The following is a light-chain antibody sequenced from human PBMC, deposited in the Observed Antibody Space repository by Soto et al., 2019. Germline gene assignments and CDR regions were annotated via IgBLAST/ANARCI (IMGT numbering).Light chain of an antibody. V-gene: IGLV1-40*01. CDR1: SNIGAHYD. J-gene: IGLJ3*02. CDR3: QSYDSSRSAGV. Sequence: QSVLTQPPSVSGAPGQTVTISCTGSSNIGAHYDVHWYQQLPGTATNLLIYGNSNRPSGVPDRFSGAKSGTSASLAITGRQADDEAAYYCQSYDSSRSAGVFGGGTKLTVL. CDR2: GNS.